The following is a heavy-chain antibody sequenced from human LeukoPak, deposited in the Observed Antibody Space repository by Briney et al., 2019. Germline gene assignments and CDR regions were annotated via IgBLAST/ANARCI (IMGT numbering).Heavy chain of an antibody. V-gene: IGHV1-8*03. CDR3: ARAPTGGLPFDY. CDR1: GYTFTSYD. D-gene: IGHD7-27*01. Sequence: GASVKVSCKASGYTFTSYDINWVRQATGQGLEWMGWMNPNSGNTGYAQKFQGRVTITRNTSISAAYMELSSLRSEDTAVYYCARAPTGGLPFDYWGQGTLVTVSS. CDR2: MNPNSGNT. J-gene: IGHJ4*02.